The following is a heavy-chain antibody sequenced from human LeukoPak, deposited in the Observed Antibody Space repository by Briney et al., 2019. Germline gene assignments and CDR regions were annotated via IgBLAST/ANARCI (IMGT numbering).Heavy chain of an antibody. Sequence: GGSLRLSCAASGFTFSSYAMSWVRQAPGKGLEWVSGISGSGGSTYYADSVKGRFTISRDNSKNTLYLQMNSLRAEDTAVYYCAKEPITMVRGAFFHYFDYWGQGTLVAVSS. CDR2: ISGSGGST. D-gene: IGHD3-10*01. V-gene: IGHV3-23*01. CDR3: AKEPITMVRGAFFHYFDY. J-gene: IGHJ4*02. CDR1: GFTFSSYA.